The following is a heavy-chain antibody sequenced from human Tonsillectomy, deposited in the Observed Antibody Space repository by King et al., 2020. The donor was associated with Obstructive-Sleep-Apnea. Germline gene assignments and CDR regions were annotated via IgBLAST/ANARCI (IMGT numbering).Heavy chain of an antibody. V-gene: IGHV3-30*18. Sequence: QLVQSGGGVVQPGTSLRLSCAASGFSFSTRDIHWVRQAPGNGLERVALISWNERDKYYADSVKGRFTISRDNSKNTLYLEMNGLRAEDTAAYYCAKGEWSSRSIDYWGQGTLVTVSS. D-gene: IGHD6-13*01. CDR2: ISWNERDK. J-gene: IGHJ4*02. CDR3: AKGEWSSRSIDY. CDR1: GFSFSTRD.